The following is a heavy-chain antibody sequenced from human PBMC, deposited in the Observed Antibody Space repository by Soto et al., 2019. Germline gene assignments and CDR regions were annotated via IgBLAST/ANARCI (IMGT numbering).Heavy chain of an antibody. Sequence: QVQLQESGPGLVKPSQTLSLTCTVSGGSISSGGYYWSWIRQHTGKGLEWIGYIYYSGSTYYNPFLKSRVTISVDTSKNQLSLKLSSVTAADTAVYYCAREAIAYYYDSIGYVDYWVQGTLVTVS. CDR1: GGSISSGGYY. CDR2: IYYSGST. J-gene: IGHJ4*02. CDR3: AREAIAYYYDSIGYVDY. V-gene: IGHV4-31*03. D-gene: IGHD3-22*01.